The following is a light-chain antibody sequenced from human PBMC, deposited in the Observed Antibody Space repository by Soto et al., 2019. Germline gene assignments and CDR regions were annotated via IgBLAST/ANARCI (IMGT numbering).Light chain of an antibody. J-gene: IGKJ1*01. CDR2: GAS. CDR1: QSVSSN. V-gene: IGKV3-15*01. Sequence: EIVMTQSPATLSVSPGERATLSCRASQSVSSNLAWYQQKPGQAPRLLIYGASTRATGIPGRFSGSGSGTEFTLTISNLQSEDFAVYYCQQYNNWPRTFGQGTKVEIK. CDR3: QQYNNWPRT.